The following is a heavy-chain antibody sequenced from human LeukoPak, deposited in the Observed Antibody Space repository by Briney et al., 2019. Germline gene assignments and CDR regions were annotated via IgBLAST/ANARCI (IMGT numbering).Heavy chain of an antibody. J-gene: IGHJ4*02. V-gene: IGHV1-69*01. CDR1: GGTFSSYA. D-gene: IGHD1-1*01. CDR2: IIPIFGTA. CDR3: ARAHRQLARLGRYYFDY. Sequence: ASVKVSCKASGGTFSSYAISWVRQAPGQGLEWMGGIIPIFGTANYAQKFQGRVTITADESTSTAYMELSSLRSEDTAVYYCARAHRQLARLGRYYFDYWGQGTLVTVSS.